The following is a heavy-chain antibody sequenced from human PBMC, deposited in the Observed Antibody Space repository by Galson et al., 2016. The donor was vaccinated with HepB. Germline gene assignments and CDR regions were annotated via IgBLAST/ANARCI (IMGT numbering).Heavy chain of an antibody. V-gene: IGHV3-23*01. CDR2: ISNSGSTT. CDR1: GLTFSTAA. CDR3: AKEFVATGGVVGDY. D-gene: IGHD2-8*02. Sequence: SLRLSCAASGLTFSTAAMSWVRQAPGKGLEWVSAISNSGSTTYYADSVKGRFTISRDNSKNTLYLQMNSLRVEDPALYYCAKEFVATGGVVGDYWGQGTLVTVSS. J-gene: IGHJ4*02.